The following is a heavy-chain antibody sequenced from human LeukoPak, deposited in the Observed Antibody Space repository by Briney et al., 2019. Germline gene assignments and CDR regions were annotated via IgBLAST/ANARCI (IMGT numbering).Heavy chain of an antibody. CDR3: SRGQLWLRGEGSGLDY. D-gene: IGHD5-18*01. CDR1: APTFSSDA. V-gene: IGHV3-49*04. J-gene: IGHJ4*02. Sequence: GGSLRLSCAASAPTFSSDATSSVCQAPGKGLEWVGFIRSKPYGGTTEYAASVKGRFTISRDDSKSIAYLQMNSLKTEDTAVYYCSRGQLWLRGEGSGLDYWGQGTLVTVSS. CDR2: IRSKPYGGTT.